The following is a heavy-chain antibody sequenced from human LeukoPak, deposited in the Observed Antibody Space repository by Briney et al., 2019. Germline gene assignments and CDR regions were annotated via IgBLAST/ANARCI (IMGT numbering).Heavy chain of an antibody. CDR3: AKVGEVDYFDY. CDR2: MKYDGSGK. V-gene: IGHV3-7*01. J-gene: IGHJ4*02. Sequence: PGGSLRLSCAASGFTFSSYWMSWVRQAPGKGLEWVANMKYDGSGKYYVDSVKGRFTISRDNAKNSLYLQMNSLRAEDTAVYYCAKVGEVDYFDYWGQGTLVTVSS. CDR1: GFTFSSYW. D-gene: IGHD3-10*01.